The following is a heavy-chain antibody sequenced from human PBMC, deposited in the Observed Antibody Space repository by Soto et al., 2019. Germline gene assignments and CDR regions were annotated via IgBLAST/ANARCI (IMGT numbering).Heavy chain of an antibody. V-gene: IGHV1-69*13. D-gene: IGHD3-3*01. CDR2: IIPIFGTA. CDR1: GGTFSSYA. Sequence: SVKVSCKASGGTFSSYAISWVRQAPGQGLEWMGGIIPIFGTANYAQKFQGRVTITADESTSTAYMELSSLRSEDTAVYYWAVGFWSGYVHFDDWGQGTLVTVAS. CDR3: AVGFWSGYVHFDD. J-gene: IGHJ4*02.